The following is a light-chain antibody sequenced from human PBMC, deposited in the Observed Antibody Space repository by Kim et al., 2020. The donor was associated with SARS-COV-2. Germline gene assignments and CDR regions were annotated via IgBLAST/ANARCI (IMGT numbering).Light chain of an antibody. Sequence: DIVMTQSPDSLAVSLGERATINCKSSLCILYSSNNKNYLAWYQQKPGQPPKLLIYWASTRESGVPDRFSGSGSGTDFTLTISSLQAEDVAVYYCQQYYTVWTFGQGTKVEIK. J-gene: IGKJ1*01. CDR1: LCILYSSNNKNY. CDR3: QQYYTVWT. V-gene: IGKV4-1*01. CDR2: WAS.